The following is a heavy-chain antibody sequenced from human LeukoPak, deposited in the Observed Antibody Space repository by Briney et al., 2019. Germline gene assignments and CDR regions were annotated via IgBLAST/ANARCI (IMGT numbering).Heavy chain of an antibody. CDR1: GYTFTAYY. J-gene: IGHJ6*02. D-gene: IGHD4-11*01. V-gene: IGHV1-2*02. CDR3: ARDVRSNYGSHTMDV. Sequence: ASVKVSCKTSGYTFTAYYMDWMRRAPGQGLEWMGWINPNSGGTNYAQRFQGRVTMTRDTSISTAYLELGRLTSDDTAVYYCARDVRSNYGSHTMDVWGQGTTVTVSS. CDR2: INPNSGGT.